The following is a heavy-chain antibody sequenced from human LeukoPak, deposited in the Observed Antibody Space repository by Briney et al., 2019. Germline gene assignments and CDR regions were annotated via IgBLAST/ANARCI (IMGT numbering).Heavy chain of an antibody. D-gene: IGHD6-13*01. CDR3: ARVESRKYSSSWYSYY. CDR2: IYSGGST. V-gene: IGHV3-53*01. Sequence: GGSLRLSCAASGFTVSSDYMSWVRQAPGKGLEWVSVIYSGGSTYYADSVKGRFTISRDNSKNTLYLQMNSLRAEDTAVYYCARVESRKYSSSWYSYYWGQGTLVTVSS. CDR1: GFTVSSDY. J-gene: IGHJ4*02.